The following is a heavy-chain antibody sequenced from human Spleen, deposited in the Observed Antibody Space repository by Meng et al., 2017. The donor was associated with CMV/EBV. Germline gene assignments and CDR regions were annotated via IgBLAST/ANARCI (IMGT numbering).Heavy chain of an antibody. D-gene: IGHD3-22*01. CDR1: GFTFSSYA. V-gene: IGHV3-23*01. J-gene: IGHJ4*02. CDR3: AKDSRGWSYYLDS. CDR2: ISGSASST. Sequence: GESLKISCAASGFTFSSYAMSWVRQAPGKGLEWVSVISGSASSTYYADSVKGRFTISRDNSKNTLYLQMNSLRAEDTAVYYCAKDSRGWSYYLDSWGQGTLVTVSS.